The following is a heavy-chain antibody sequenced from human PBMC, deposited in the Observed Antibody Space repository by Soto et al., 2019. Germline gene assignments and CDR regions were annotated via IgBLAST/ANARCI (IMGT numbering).Heavy chain of an antibody. D-gene: IGHD1-26*01. Sequence: GASVKVSCKASGYTFTGYYMHWVRQAPGQGLEWMGWINPNSGGTNYAQKFQGRVTMTRDTSISTACMELSRLRSDDTAVYYCARDHGGSYIYYGMDVWGQGTTVTV. CDR1: GYTFTGYY. J-gene: IGHJ6*02. CDR2: INPNSGGT. CDR3: ARDHGGSYIYYGMDV. V-gene: IGHV1-2*02.